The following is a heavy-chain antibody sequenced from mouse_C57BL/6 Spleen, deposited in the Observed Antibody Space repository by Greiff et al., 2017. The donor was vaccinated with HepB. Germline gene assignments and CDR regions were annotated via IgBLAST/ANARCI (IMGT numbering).Heavy chain of an antibody. D-gene: IGHD2-5*01. CDR1: GYTFTTYW. CDR2: IYPGGGYT. V-gene: IGHV1-63*01. CDR3: ARGTYSNPFAY. Sequence: QVQLQQSGAELVRPGTSVKMSCKASGYTFTTYWIGWAKQRPGHGLEWIGDIYPGGGYTNYNEKFKGKATLTADKSSSTAYMQFSSLTSEDSAIYYCARGTYSNPFAYWGQGTLVTVSA. J-gene: IGHJ3*01.